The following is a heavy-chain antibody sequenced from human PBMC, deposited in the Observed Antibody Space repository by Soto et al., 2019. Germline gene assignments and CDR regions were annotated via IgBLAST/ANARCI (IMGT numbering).Heavy chain of an antibody. CDR3: ARGGWRHIDY. V-gene: IGHV4-31*03. Sequence: PSETLSLTCTVSGGSISSGGYYWSWIRQHPGKGLEWIGYIYYSGSTYYNPSLKSRVTISVDTPKNQFSLKLSSVTAADTAVYYCARGGWRHIDYWGQGTLVTVSS. CDR2: IYYSGST. D-gene: IGHD3-3*01. J-gene: IGHJ4*02. CDR1: GGSISSGGYY.